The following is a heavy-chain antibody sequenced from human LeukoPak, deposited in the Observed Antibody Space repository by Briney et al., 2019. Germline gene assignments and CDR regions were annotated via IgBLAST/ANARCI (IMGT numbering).Heavy chain of an antibody. V-gene: IGHV4-59*12. Sequence: SETLSLTCTASGGSISSYYWSWIRQPPGKGLEWIGYIYYSGSTNYNPSLKSRVTISVDTSKNQFSLKLSSVTAADTAVYYCARDGAAYYYYYMDVWGKGTTVTVSS. D-gene: IGHD4-17*01. CDR2: IYYSGST. CDR3: ARDGAAYYYYYMDV. CDR1: GGSISSYY. J-gene: IGHJ6*03.